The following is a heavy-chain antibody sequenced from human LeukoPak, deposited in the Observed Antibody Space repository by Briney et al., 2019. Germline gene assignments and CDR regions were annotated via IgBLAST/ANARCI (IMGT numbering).Heavy chain of an antibody. Sequence: GGSLRLSCAASGFTFKLYWMHWVRQVPGKRPVWVSRINDDGSDTIYADSVRGRFTISSDDAKNTLYLQMNSLRAEDTAVYYCANVLPGDRSVDAFDIWGQGTMVTVPS. CDR3: ANVLPGDRSVDAFDI. CDR1: GFTFKLYW. J-gene: IGHJ3*02. V-gene: IGHV3-74*01. D-gene: IGHD7-27*01. CDR2: INDDGSDT.